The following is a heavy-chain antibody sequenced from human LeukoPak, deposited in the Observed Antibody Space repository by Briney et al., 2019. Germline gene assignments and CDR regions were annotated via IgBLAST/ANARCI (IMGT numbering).Heavy chain of an antibody. Sequence: AAVKVSCKASGYTFTSYGISWVRQAPAQGLEWMGWISAYNANTNYAQKLQGRLTMTTDTSTSTAYMQLRSLRSDDTAVYYGARGSDIARDYYYYYMDVWGKGTTVTVSS. V-gene: IGHV1-18*01. CDR3: ARGSDIARDYYYYYMDV. J-gene: IGHJ6*03. CDR2: ISAYNANT. CDR1: GYTFTSYG. D-gene: IGHD2-21*02.